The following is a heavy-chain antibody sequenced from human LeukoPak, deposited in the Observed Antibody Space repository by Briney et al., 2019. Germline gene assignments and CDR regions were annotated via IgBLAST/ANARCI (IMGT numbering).Heavy chain of an antibody. V-gene: IGHV1-8*01. J-gene: IGHJ4*02. CDR1: GYTFTSYD. D-gene: IGHD3-16*02. CDR3: AIQGITFGGVIVNVLDY. CDR2: MNPNSGNT. Sequence: ASVKVSCKASGYTFTSYDIKWVRQATGQGLEWMGWMNPNSGNTGYAQKFQGRVTMTRNTSISTAYMELSSLRSEDTAVYYCAIQGITFGGVIVNVLDYWGQGTLVTVSS.